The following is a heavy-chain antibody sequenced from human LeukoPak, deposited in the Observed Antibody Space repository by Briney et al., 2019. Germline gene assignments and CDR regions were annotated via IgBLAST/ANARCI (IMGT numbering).Heavy chain of an antibody. CDR3: ARVCSGGSCVVPPYCYYYMDV. D-gene: IGHD2-15*01. CDR1: GFTFSDYN. Sequence: GGSLRLSCAASGFTFSDYNMRWIRQAPGKGLEWVSSISRSGSTKYYADSVKGRFTISRDNAKNSLYLQMNSLRAEDTAVYYCARVCSGGSCVVPPYCYYYMDVWGKGTTVTISS. V-gene: IGHV3-11*04. J-gene: IGHJ6*03. CDR2: ISRSGSTK.